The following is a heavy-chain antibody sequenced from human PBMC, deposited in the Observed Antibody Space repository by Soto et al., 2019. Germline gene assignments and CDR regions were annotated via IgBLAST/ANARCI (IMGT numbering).Heavy chain of an antibody. CDR2: INHSGST. Sequence: SETLSLTCAVYGGSFSGYYWSWIRQPPGKGLEWIGEINHSGSTNYNPSLKSRVTISVDTSKNQFSLKLSSVTAADTAVYYCARESAPVGYCSSTSCYYDYWGQGTLVTVSS. CDR3: ARESAPVGYCSSTSCYYDY. J-gene: IGHJ4*02. D-gene: IGHD2-2*01. CDR1: GGSFSGYY. V-gene: IGHV4-34*01.